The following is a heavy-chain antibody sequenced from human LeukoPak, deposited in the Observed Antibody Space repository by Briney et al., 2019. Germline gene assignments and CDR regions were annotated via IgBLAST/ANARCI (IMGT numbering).Heavy chain of an antibody. CDR3: AKEGSDAFDI. V-gene: IGHV3-23*01. CDR1: GFTFSTYA. J-gene: IGHJ3*02. Sequence: GGSLRLSCAASGFTFSTYAMNWLRQAPGKGLEWVSAISGGSGSTYYADSVKGRFTISRDNSKNTLYLQMNSLRAEDTAVYYCAKEGSDAFDIWGQGTMVTVSS. CDR2: ISGGSGST.